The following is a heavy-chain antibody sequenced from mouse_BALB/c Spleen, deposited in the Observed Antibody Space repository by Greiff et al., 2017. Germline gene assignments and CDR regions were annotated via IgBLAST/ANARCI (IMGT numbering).Heavy chain of an antibody. CDR2: ISNGGGST. CDR3: ARQGALVYAMDY. V-gene: IGHV5-12-2*01. J-gene: IGHJ4*01. CDR1: GFTFSSYT. D-gene: IGHD3-1*01. Sequence: EVKLMESGGGLVQPGGSLKLSCAASGFTFSSYTMSWVRQTPEKRLEWVAYISNGGGSTYYPDTVKGRFTISRDNAKNTLYLQMSSLKSEDTAMYYCARQGALVYAMDYWGQGTSVTVSS.